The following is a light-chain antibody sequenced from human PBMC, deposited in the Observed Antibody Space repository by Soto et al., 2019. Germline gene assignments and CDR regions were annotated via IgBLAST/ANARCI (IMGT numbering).Light chain of an antibody. J-gene: IGLJ1*01. CDR1: SSEVGGYNY. CDR2: DVS. V-gene: IGLV2-14*01. Sequence: QSALTQPASVSGSPGQSITISCTGTSSEVGGYNYVSWYQQHPGKAPKLMIYDVSNRPSGVSNRFSGSKSGNTASLTISGFQAEDEADYYCSSYTSSSTPWVFGTGTKVTVL. CDR3: SSYTSSSTPWV.